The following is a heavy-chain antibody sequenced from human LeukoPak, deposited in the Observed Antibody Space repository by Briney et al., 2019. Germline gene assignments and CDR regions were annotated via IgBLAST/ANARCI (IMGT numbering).Heavy chain of an antibody. Sequence: PGGSLRLSCAASGFTFSSYGMHWVRRAPGKGLEWVAVIWYDGSNKYYADSVKGQFTISRDNSKNTLYLQMNSLRAEDTAVYYCAKDYYGPSGGIDYWGQGTLVTVSS. J-gene: IGHJ4*02. CDR2: IWYDGSNK. CDR3: AKDYYGPSGGIDY. V-gene: IGHV3-33*06. D-gene: IGHD3-10*01. CDR1: GFTFSSYG.